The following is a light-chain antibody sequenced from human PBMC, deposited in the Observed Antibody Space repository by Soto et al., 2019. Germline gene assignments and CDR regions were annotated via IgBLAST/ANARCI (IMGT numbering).Light chain of an antibody. CDR3: QHYGRSAYT. Sequence: EMVLTQSPGTLSLSPGERATLSCRASQSVSSNYLAWYQQKPGQAPRLLIYGASSRATGIPDRFSGSGSGTDFPHPISRLEPEDFAVYYCQHYGRSAYTFGQGTTLEI. CDR2: GAS. CDR1: QSVSSNY. J-gene: IGKJ2*01. V-gene: IGKV3-20*01.